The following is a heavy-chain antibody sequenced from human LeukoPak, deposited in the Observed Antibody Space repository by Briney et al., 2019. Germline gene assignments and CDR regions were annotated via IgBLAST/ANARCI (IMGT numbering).Heavy chain of an antibody. J-gene: IGHJ4*02. D-gene: IGHD4-17*01. CDR3: ARGTYGDYAFFDY. CDR2: IIPILGIA. V-gene: IGHV1-69*04. Sequence: SVKVSCKASGGTFSSYAISWVRQAPGQGLEWMGRIIPILGIANYAQKFQGRVTITADKSTSTAYMELSSLRSEDTAVYYCARGTYGDYAFFDYWGQGTLVTVSS. CDR1: GGTFSSYA.